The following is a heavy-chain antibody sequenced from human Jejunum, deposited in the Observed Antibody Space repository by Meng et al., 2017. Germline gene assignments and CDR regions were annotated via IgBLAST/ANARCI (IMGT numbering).Heavy chain of an antibody. CDR1: GFTFSSYW. V-gene: IGHV3-7*01. J-gene: IGHJ4*02. CDR3: ANGRGTEAGGQ. Sequence: GESLKISCAASGFTFSSYWMSWVRQAPGKGLEWVANIKQDGSEKYYVDSVKGRFTISRDNAKNSLYLQMNGLRAEDTAVYYCANGRGTEAGGQWGQGTLVTVSS. D-gene: IGHD3-10*02. CDR2: IKQDGSEK.